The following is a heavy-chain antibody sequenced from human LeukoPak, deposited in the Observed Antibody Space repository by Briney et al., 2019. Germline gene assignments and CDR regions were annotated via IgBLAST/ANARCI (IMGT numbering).Heavy chain of an antibody. V-gene: IGHV4-38-2*02. CDR2: FYHSGIT. CDR1: GYSISSGYF. Sequence: SETLSLTCTVSGYSISSGYFWGWIRQPPGKGLEWIGSFYHSGITYYNPSLKSRVTISVDTSKNQFSLKLSSVTAADTAVYYCASNMDVWGKGTTVTVSS. CDR3: ASNMDV. J-gene: IGHJ6*03.